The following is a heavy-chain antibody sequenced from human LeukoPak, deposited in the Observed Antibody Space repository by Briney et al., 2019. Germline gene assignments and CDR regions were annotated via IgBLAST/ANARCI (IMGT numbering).Heavy chain of an antibody. D-gene: IGHD2-21*01. J-gene: IGHJ3*02. V-gene: IGHV6-1*01. CDR2: TYFRSKWYT. CDR3: ARAYSFDI. Sequence: SQTLSLTCAISGDSVSTNSGAWNWIRQSPSRGLEWLGRTYFRSKWYTDYSLSVKSRISIIPDTSNNQFSLQLNSVSPEDTAVYYCARAYSFDIWGQGTMVTVSS. CDR1: GDSVSTNSGA.